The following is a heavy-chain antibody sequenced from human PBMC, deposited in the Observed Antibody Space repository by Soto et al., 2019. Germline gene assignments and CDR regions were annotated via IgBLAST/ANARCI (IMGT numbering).Heavy chain of an antibody. CDR1: GGSISSGGYY. CDR2: IYYSGST. CDR3: AREPKRTSRMDV. J-gene: IGHJ6*02. Sequence: PSETLSLTCTVSGGSISSGGYYWSWIRQHPGKGLKWIGYIYYSGSTYYNPSLKSRVTISVDTSKNQFSLKLSSVTAADTAVYYCAREPKRTSRMDVWGQGTTVTVSS. V-gene: IGHV4-31*03.